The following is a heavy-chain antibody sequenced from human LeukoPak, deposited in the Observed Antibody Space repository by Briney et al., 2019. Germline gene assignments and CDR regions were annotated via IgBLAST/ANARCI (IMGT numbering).Heavy chain of an antibody. CDR3: ARCPRLDWSNNTPPGNYYYMDV. J-gene: IGHJ6*03. Sequence: GASVKVSCKASGGTFSSYVISWLRQAPGQGLEWMGGIIPIFGTANYAQKFQGRVTITADESTSTAYMELSSLRSEDTAVYYCARCPRLDWSNNTPPGNYYYMDVWGKGTTVTVSS. CDR1: GGTFSSYV. CDR2: IIPIFGTA. V-gene: IGHV1-69*01. D-gene: IGHD3-3*01.